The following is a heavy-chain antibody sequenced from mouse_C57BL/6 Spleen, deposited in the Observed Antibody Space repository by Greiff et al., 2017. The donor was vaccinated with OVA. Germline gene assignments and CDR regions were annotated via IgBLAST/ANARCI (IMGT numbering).Heavy chain of an antibody. J-gene: IGHJ1*03. V-gene: IGHV1-26*01. CDR1: GYTFTDYY. CDR2: INPNNGGT. Sequence: EVQLQQSGPELVKPGASVKISCKASGYTFTDYYMNWVKQSHGKSLEWIGDINPNNGGTSYNQKFKGKATLTVDKSSSTAYMELRSLTSEDSAVYYCARKFPYALGYFDVWGTGTTVTVSS. CDR3: ARKFPYALGYFDV. D-gene: IGHD1-1*01.